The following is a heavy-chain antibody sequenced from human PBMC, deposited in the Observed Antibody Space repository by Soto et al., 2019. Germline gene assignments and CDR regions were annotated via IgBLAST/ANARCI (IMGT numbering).Heavy chain of an antibody. J-gene: IGHJ4*02. CDR2: INHSGST. CDR1: GGSFSGYY. D-gene: IGHD1-1*01. Sequence: SETLSLTCAVYGGSFSGYYWSWIRQPPGKGLEWIGEINHSGSTNYNPSLKSRVTISVDTSKNQFSLKLSSVTAADTAVYYCATSNYPTGYYFDYWGQGTLVTVSS. V-gene: IGHV4-34*01. CDR3: ATSNYPTGYYFDY.